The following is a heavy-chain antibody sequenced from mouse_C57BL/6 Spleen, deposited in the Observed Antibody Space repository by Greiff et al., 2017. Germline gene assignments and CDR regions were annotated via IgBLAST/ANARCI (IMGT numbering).Heavy chain of an antibody. J-gene: IGHJ3*01. V-gene: IGHV1-19*01. Sequence: VQLKESGPVLVKPGASVTMSCKASGYTFTDYYMNWVQQSHGKSLEWLGVINPYNGGTSYNPKFQGKATLTVDKSSSTAYMELNSLTSEDSAVYYCARGVTTPAWFAYWGQGTLVTVSA. CDR2: INPYNGGT. D-gene: IGHD2-2*01. CDR1: GYTFTDYY. CDR3: ARGVTTPAWFAY.